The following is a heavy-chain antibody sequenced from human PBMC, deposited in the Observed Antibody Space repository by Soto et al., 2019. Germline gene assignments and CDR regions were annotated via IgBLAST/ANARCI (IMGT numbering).Heavy chain of an antibody. Sequence: SETLSLTCTVSGASISGFYWSWIRKSAGKGLEWIGRIYATGTTDYNPSLKSRVMMSVDTSKKQFSLKLRSVTAADAAVYYCVRDGTKTLRDWFDPWGQGISVTVS. CDR1: GASISGFY. CDR2: IYATGTT. D-gene: IGHD1-1*01. J-gene: IGHJ5*02. V-gene: IGHV4-4*07. CDR3: VRDGTKTLRDWFDP.